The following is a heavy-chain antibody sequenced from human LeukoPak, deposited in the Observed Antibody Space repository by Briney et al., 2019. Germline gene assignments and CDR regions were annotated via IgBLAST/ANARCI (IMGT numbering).Heavy chain of an antibody. J-gene: IGHJ6*03. CDR1: GYSISSGYY. CDR2: IYHSGST. CDR3: AREVVRGVHMDV. V-gene: IGHV4-38-2*02. D-gene: IGHD3-10*01. Sequence: SETLSLTCTVSGYSISSGYYWGWIRQPPGKGLEWIGSIYHSGSTYYNPSLKSRATISVDTSKNQFSLKLSSVTAADTAVYYCAREVVRGVHMDVWGKGTTVTVSS.